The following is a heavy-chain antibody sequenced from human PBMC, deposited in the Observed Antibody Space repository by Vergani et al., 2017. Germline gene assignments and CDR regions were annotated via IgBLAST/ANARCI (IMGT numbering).Heavy chain of an antibody. V-gene: IGHV4-61*02. CDR2: IYTSGST. CDR1: GGSISSGSYY. J-gene: IGHJ5*02. CDR3: ARVTHNWFDP. Sequence: QVQLQQWGAGLVKPSQTLSLTCTVSGGSISSGSYYWSWIRQPAGKGLEWIGRIYTSGSTNYNPSLKSRVTMSVDTSKNQFSLKLSSVTAADTAVYYCARVTHNWFDPWGQGTLVTVSS.